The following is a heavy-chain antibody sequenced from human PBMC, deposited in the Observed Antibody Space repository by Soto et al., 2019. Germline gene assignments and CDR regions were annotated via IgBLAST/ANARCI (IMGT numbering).Heavy chain of an antibody. CDR1: GGSISSSSYY. J-gene: IGHJ4*02. CDR3: ATLTLYGDYVDY. V-gene: IGHV4-39*01. CDR2: IYYSGST. D-gene: IGHD4-17*01. Sequence: PSETLSLTCTVSGGSISSSSYYWGWIRQPPGKGLEWIGSIYYSGSTYYNPSLKSRVTISVDTSKNQSSLKLSSVTAADTAVYYCATLTLYGDYVDYWGQGTLVTVSS.